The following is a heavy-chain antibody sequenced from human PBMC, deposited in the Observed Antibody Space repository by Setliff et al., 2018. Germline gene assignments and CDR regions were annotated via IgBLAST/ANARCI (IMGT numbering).Heavy chain of an antibody. V-gene: IGHV3-48*01. CDR3: ARDDPNHYDVSGYSVGYFDY. D-gene: IGHD3-22*01. Sequence: GGSLRLSCAASGFTFSTYNFNWVRQAPGKGLEWISYIDTDARTTYYADSVKGRFTISRDFANNSLSLQMSSLRAEDTAVYFCARDDPNHYDVSGYSVGYFDYWGLGTPVTVSS. CDR1: GFTFSTYN. J-gene: IGHJ4*02. CDR2: IDTDARTT.